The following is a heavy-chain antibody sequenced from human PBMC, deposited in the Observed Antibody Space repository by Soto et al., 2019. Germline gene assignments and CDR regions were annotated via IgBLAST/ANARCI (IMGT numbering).Heavy chain of an antibody. J-gene: IGHJ6*02. CDR3: ARDLDSGYDYYYYYGMDV. CDR1: GYTFTSYG. Sequence: ASVKVSCKASGYTFTSYGISWVRQAPGQGLEWMGWISAYNGNTNYAQKLQGRVTMTTDTSTSTAYMELRSLRSDDTAVYYCARDLDSGYDYYYYYGMDVWGQGTTVTVSS. CDR2: ISAYNGNT. V-gene: IGHV1-18*01. D-gene: IGHD5-12*01.